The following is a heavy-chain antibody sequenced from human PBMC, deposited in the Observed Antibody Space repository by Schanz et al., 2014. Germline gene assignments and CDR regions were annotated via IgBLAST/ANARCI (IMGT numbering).Heavy chain of an antibody. CDR2: ISASGGST. CDR3: AKDLLYGAPMPLNHLDY. CDR1: GFTFSSYA. D-gene: IGHD2-2*01. V-gene: IGHV3-23*01. Sequence: EGQLLESGGGLIQPGGSLRLSCAASGFTFSSYAMSWVRQAPGKGLEWVSTISASGGSTYYADSVKGRFTISRDNSKNTLYLQMNSLRAEDTAVYYCAKDLLYGAPMPLNHLDYWGQGTLVTVSS. J-gene: IGHJ4*02.